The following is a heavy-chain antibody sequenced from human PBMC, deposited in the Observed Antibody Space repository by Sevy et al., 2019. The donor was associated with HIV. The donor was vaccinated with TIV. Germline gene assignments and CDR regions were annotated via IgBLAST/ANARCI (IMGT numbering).Heavy chain of an antibody. D-gene: IGHD6-6*01. CDR3: AREKIELGSAFDI. Sequence: GSLRLSCAASGFTFSSYGMHWVRQAPGKGLEWVALIWFDGSTQFYADSVKGRFTISRDNSKNTLYLQMNSLRAEDTAIYYCAREKIELGSAFDIWGPGTLVTVSS. CDR1: GFTFSSYG. CDR2: IWFDGSTQ. V-gene: IGHV3-33*01. J-gene: IGHJ3*02.